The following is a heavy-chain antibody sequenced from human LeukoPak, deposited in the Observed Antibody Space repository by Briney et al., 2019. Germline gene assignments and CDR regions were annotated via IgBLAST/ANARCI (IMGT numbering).Heavy chain of an antibody. CDR1: GYTFTSNY. Sequence: ASVKVSCKAFGYTFTSNYMHWVRQAPGQGPEWMGVISPSGGSTTYAQKFQGRVTMTRDMSTSTVYMELSSLRSEDTAVYYCARVGYISGYFFDYWGQGALVTVSS. V-gene: IGHV1-46*01. CDR2: ISPSGGST. J-gene: IGHJ4*02. CDR3: ARVGYISGYFFDY. D-gene: IGHD5-18*01.